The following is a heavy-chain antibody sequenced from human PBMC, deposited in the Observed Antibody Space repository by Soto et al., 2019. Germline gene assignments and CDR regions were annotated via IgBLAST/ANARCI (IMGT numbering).Heavy chain of an antibody. D-gene: IGHD2-15*01. J-gene: IGHJ4*02. Sequence: QVQLQESGPGLVKPSGTLSLTCAVSGGSISSSDWWSWVRQPPGKGLEWVGEIHHSGSTNYNPSLKGRVTXXVDKSENQFSLNLNSVTAADTAVYCCASRPTGGPIWGQGTLVTVSS. CDR3: ASRPTGGPI. CDR2: IHHSGST. V-gene: IGHV4-4*01. CDR1: GGSISSSDW.